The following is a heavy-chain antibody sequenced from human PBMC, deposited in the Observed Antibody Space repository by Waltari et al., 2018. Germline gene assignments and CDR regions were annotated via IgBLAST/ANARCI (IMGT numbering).Heavy chain of an antibody. V-gene: IGHV4-39*01. CDR3: ARYGRDYYDSSGPFDY. CDR2: IYYSGST. Sequence: QLQLQESGPGLVKPSETLSLTCTVSGGSISTSSYYWGWIRQPPGKGVEWIGSIYYSGSTNYNPSLKSRVTISVDTSKNQFSLKLSSVTAADTAVYYCARYGRDYYDSSGPFDYWGQGTLVTVSS. D-gene: IGHD3-22*01. CDR1: GGSISTSSYY. J-gene: IGHJ4*02.